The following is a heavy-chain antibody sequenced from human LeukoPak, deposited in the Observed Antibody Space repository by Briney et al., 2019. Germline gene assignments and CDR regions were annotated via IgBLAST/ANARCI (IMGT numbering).Heavy chain of an antibody. D-gene: IGHD6-19*01. CDR2: IIPILGIA. J-gene: IGHJ3*02. CDR3: AREGSSGWYPNDAFDI. CDR1: GGTFSSYA. V-gene: IGHV1-69*04. Sequence: GASVKVSCKASGGTFSSYAISWVRQAPGQGLEWMGRIIPILGIANYAQKFQGRVTITADKSTSTAYMELSSLRSEDTAVYYCAREGSSGWYPNDAFDIWGQGTMVTVSS.